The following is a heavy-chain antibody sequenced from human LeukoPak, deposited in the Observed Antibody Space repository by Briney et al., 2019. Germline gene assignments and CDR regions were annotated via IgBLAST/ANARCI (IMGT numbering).Heavy chain of an antibody. J-gene: IGHJ5*02. CDR3: ARKLGYCSSTSCHPRDNWFDP. V-gene: IGHV1-69*05. CDR1: GGTFSSYA. CDR2: IIPIFGTA. D-gene: IGHD2-2*01. Sequence: SVKVSCKASGGTFSSYAISWVRQAPGQGLEWMGGIIPIFGTANYAQKFQGRVTITTDESTSTAYMELSSLRSEDTAVYYCARKLGYCSSTSCHPRDNWFDPWGQGTLVTVSS.